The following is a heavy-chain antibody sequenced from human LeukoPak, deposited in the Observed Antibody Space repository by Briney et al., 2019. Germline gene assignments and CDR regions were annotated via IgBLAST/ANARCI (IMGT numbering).Heavy chain of an antibody. CDR1: GGSISNKY. CDR3: ARVAYSSSWYDY. J-gene: IGHJ4*02. CDR2: IYTSGST. D-gene: IGHD6-13*01. Sequence: SETLSLTCTVSGGSISNKYWSWIRQPPGKGLEWIGRIYTSGSTNYNPSLKSRVTISVDTSKDQFSLKLSSVTAADTAVYYCARVAYSSSWYDYWGQGTLVTVSS. V-gene: IGHV4-4*08.